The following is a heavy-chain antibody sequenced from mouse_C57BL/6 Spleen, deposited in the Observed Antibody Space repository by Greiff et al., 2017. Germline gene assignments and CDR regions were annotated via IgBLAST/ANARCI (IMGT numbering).Heavy chain of an antibody. V-gene: IGHV5-4*01. D-gene: IGHD1-1*01. J-gene: IGHJ4*01. Sequence: EVHLVESGGGLVKPGGSLKLSCAASGFTFSSYAMSWVRQTPEKRLEWVATISDGGSYTYYPDNVKGRFTISRDNAKNNLYLQMSHLKSEDTAMYYCARDRILRGVYAMDYWGQGTSVTVSS. CDR2: ISDGGSYT. CDR3: ARDRILRGVYAMDY. CDR1: GFTFSSYA.